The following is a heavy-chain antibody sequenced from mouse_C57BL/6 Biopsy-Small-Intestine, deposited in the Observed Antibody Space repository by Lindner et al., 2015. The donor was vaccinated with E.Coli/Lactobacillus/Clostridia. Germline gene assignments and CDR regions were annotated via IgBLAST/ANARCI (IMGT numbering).Heavy chain of an antibody. D-gene: IGHD5-1*01. V-gene: IGHV1-39*01. CDR2: INPNYGTT. CDR1: GYSFTDYN. J-gene: IGHJ2*01. Sequence: VQLQESGPELVKPGASVKISCKASGYSFTDYNMNWVKQSNGKRLEWIGVINPNYGTTSHNQKFKGKATLTVDQSSSTAYMQLNSLTSEDSAVYSCAIRTYGGAFDYWGQGTTLTVSS. CDR3: AIRTYGGAFDY.